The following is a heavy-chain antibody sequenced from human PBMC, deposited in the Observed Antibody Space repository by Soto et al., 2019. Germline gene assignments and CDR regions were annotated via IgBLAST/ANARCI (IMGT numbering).Heavy chain of an antibody. D-gene: IGHD3-10*01. Sequence: QLQLQESGSGLVKPSQTLSLTCAVSGGSISSGGYSWSWIRQPPGKGLEWIGYIYHSGSTYYNPSLKSRDTISVDRSKNQFSLKLSSVTAADTAVYYCARENNVLPGSYFDYWGQGTLVTVSS. CDR1: GGSISSGGYS. V-gene: IGHV4-30-2*01. CDR3: ARENNVLPGSYFDY. J-gene: IGHJ4*02. CDR2: IYHSGST.